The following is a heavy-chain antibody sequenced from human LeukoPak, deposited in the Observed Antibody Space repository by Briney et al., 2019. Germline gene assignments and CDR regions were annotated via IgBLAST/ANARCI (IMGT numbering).Heavy chain of an antibody. CDR1: GGSISSSSYY. V-gene: IGHV4-39*01. CDR2: IYYSGST. D-gene: IGHD3-22*01. CDR3: ARLTYYYDSSGYYLDY. Sequence: SETLSLTCTVSGGSISSSSYYWGWIRQPPGKGLEWIGSIYYSGSTYYNPSLKSRVTISVDTSKNQFSLKLSSVTAADTAVYYCARLTYYYDSSGYYLDYWGQGTLVTVSS. J-gene: IGHJ4*02.